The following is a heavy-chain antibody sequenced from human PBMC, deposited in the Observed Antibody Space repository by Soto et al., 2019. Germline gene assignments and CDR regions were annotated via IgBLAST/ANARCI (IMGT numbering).Heavy chain of an antibody. CDR2: IYYSGST. V-gene: IGHV4-59*01. J-gene: IGHJ3*02. CDR1: GGSISSYY. Sequence: SETLSLTCTVSGGSISSYYWSWIRQPPGKGLEWIGYIYYSGSTNYNPSLKSRVTISVDTSKNQFSLKLSSVTAADTAVYYCARLGSGEGGDAFDIWGQGTMVTVSS. D-gene: IGHD7-27*01. CDR3: ARLGSGEGGDAFDI.